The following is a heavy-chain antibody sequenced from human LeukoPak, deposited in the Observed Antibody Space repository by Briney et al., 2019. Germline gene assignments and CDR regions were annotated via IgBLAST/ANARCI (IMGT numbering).Heavy chain of an antibody. V-gene: IGHV3-23*01. CDR1: GFTFSSYA. CDR2: ISGSGGST. D-gene: IGHD6-13*01. J-gene: IGHJ4*02. CDR3: AKDYQMGSSWFPVYPFDY. Sequence: GGSLRLSCAASGFTFSSYAMSWVRQAPGKGLEWVSAISGSGGSTYCADSVKGRFTISRDNSKNTLYLQMNSLRAEDTAVYYCAKDYQMGSSWFPVYPFDYWGQGTLVTVSS.